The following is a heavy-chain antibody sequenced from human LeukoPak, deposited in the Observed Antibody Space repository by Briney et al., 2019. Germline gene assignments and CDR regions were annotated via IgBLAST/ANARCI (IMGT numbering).Heavy chain of an antibody. D-gene: IGHD3-22*01. CDR1: GFTFSDYY. V-gene: IGHV3-11*01. Sequence: GGSLRLSCAASGFTFSDYYMSWIRQAPGKGLEWVSYISSSGSTIYYADSVKGRFTISRDNAKNSLYLQMNSLRAEDTAVYYCARDIHLDYYDSSGYSYYYGMDVWGQGTTATVSS. CDR3: ARDIHLDYYDSSGYSYYYGMDV. J-gene: IGHJ6*02. CDR2: ISSSGSTI.